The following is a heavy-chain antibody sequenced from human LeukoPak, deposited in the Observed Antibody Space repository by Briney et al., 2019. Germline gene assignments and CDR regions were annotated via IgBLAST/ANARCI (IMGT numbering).Heavy chain of an antibody. J-gene: IGHJ4*02. Sequence: PSETLSLTCAVYGGSFSGYYWSWIRQPPGKGLEWIGEINHSGSTSYNPSLKSRVTISVDTSKNQFSLKLSSVTAADTAVYYCARVYQSAEYYFDYWGQGNLVSVSS. CDR2: INHSGST. V-gene: IGHV4-34*01. D-gene: IGHD2-2*01. CDR3: ARVYQSAEYYFDY. CDR1: GGSFSGYY.